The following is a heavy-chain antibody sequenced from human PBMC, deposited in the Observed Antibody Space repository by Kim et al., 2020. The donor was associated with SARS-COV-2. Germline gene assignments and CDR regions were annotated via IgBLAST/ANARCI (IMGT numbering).Heavy chain of an antibody. CDR3: AREDRLLWFGELNSPYYYYGMDV. CDR1: GFTFSSYW. V-gene: IGHV3-74*01. CDR2: INSDVSST. Sequence: GGSLRLSCAASGFTFSSYWMHWVRQAPGKGLVWVSRINSDVSSTSYADSVKGRFTISRDNAKNTLYLQMNSLRAEDTAVYYCAREDRLLWFGELNSPYYYYGMDVWGQGTTVTVSS. D-gene: IGHD3-10*01. J-gene: IGHJ6*02.